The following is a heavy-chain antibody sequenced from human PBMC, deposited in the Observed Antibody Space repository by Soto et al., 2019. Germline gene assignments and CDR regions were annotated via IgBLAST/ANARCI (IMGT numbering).Heavy chain of an antibody. V-gene: IGHV3-7*01. CDR3: MTEYKGY. CDR2: VEEDGSDK. CDR1: RFSSHSYR. Sequence: PGVSLRRSWAASRFSSHSYRKTRVRPAPGKGVGGLACVEEDGSDKYFVDFVKGRFTISRDNPKSSVYLQINSLSAEDTAVYYCMTEYKGYGGQGTRVTVSS. D-gene: IGHD1-20*01. J-gene: IGHJ4*02.